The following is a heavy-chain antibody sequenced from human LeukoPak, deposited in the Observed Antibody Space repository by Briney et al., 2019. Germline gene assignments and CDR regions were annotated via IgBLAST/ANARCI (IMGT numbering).Heavy chain of an antibody. J-gene: IGHJ3*02. D-gene: IGHD6-19*01. Sequence: PGGSLRLSCAASGFTFSSYAMSWVRQTPGKGLEWVSAISGSGGSTYYADSVKGRLAISRDNSKNTLYLQMNSLRAEDTAVYYCARSSGWFGDAFDIWGQRTMVTISS. CDR2: ISGSGGST. CDR1: GFTFSSYA. V-gene: IGHV3-23*01. CDR3: ARSSGWFGDAFDI.